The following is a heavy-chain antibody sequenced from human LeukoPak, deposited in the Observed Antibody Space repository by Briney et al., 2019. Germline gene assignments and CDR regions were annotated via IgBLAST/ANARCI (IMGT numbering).Heavy chain of an antibody. V-gene: IGHV4-39*07. CDR1: GGSISSSSYY. CDR2: IYYSGST. J-gene: IGHJ4*02. D-gene: IGHD2-2*02. CDR3: ARELKLGYCSSTSCYTSVGGFDY. Sequence: SETLSLTCTVSGGSISSSSYYWGWIRQPPGKGLEWIGSIYYSGSTYYNPSLKSRVTISVDTSKNQFSLKLSSVTAADTAVYYCARELKLGYCSSTSCYTSVGGFDYWGQGTLVTVSS.